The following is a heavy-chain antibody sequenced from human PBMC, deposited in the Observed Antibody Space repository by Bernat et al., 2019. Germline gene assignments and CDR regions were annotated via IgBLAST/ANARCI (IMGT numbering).Heavy chain of an antibody. CDR3: ARVSRWGY. V-gene: IGHV3-21*01. J-gene: IGHJ4*02. CDR1: GFTFSSYG. Sequence: VQLVESGGGVVQPGRSLRLSCAASGFTFSSYGMHWVRQAPGKGLEWVSSISSSSSYIYYADSVKGRVTISRDNAKNSLYLQMNSLRAEDTAVYYCARVSRWGYWGQGTLVTVSS. CDR2: ISSSSSYI. D-gene: IGHD4-23*01.